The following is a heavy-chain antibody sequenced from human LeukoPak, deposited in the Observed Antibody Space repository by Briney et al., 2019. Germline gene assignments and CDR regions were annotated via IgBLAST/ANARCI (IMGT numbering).Heavy chain of an antibody. CDR1: GFTFSSYA. D-gene: IGHD2-2*01. V-gene: IGHV3-23*01. CDR3: AKGGVVPAAPYYYGMDV. CDR2: ISGSGGST. J-gene: IGHJ6*04. Sequence: PGGSLRLSCAASGFTFSSYAMSWVRQAPGKGLEWVSAISGSGGSTYYADSVKGRFTTSRDNSKNTLYLQMNSLRAEDTAVYYCAKGGVVPAAPYYYGMDVWGKGTTVTVSS.